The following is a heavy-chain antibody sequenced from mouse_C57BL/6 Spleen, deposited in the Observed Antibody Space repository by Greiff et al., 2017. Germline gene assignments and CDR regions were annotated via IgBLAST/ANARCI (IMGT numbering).Heavy chain of an antibody. J-gene: IGHJ3*01. CDR2: INPNNGGT. CDR1: GYTFTDYN. D-gene: IGHD3-1*01. CDR3: ARWGYMTTGGFAY. V-gene: IGHV1-22*01. Sequence: VQLKQSGPELVKPGASVKMSCKASGYTFTDYNMHWVKQSHGKSLEWIGYINPNNGGTSYNQKFKGKATLTVNKSSSTAYMELRSLTSEDSAVYYCARWGYMTTGGFAYWGQGTLVTVSA.